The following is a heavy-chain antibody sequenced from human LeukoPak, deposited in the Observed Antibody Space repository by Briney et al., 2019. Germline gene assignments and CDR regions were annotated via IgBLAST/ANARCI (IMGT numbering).Heavy chain of an antibody. CDR3: ARANLGFDP. CDR2: ISSSSSTI. Sequence: GRSLRLSCAASGFTFSSYSMTWVRQTPGKGLEWVSYISSSSSTIYYADSVKGRFTISRDNAKNSLYLQMNSLRAEDTAVYYCARANLGFDPWGQGTLVTVSS. CDR1: GFTFSSYS. V-gene: IGHV3-48*01. J-gene: IGHJ5*02.